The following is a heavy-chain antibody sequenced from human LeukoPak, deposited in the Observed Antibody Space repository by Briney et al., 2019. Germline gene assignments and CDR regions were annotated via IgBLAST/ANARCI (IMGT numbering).Heavy chain of an antibody. V-gene: IGHV4-59*01. J-gene: IGHJ6*03. Sequence: KPSETLSLTCTVSGGSISSYYWSWIRQPPGKGLEWIGYIYYSGSTNYNPSPKSRVTISVDTSKNQFSLKLSSVTAADTAVYYRASSNNYYDSSGYYIPYYYYYYMDVWGKGTTVTVSS. D-gene: IGHD3-22*01. CDR3: ASSNNYYDSSGYYIPYYYYYYMDV. CDR1: GGSISSYY. CDR2: IYYSGST.